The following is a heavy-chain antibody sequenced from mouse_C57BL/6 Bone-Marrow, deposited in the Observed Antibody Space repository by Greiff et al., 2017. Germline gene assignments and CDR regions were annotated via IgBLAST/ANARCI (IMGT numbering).Heavy chain of an antibody. CDR2: ISSGGSYT. CDR1: GFTFSSYG. D-gene: IGHD2-3*01. CDR3: ARDGYYLAY. J-gene: IGHJ3*01. V-gene: IGHV5-6*01. Sequence: EVQRVESGGDLVKPGGSLKLSCAASGFTFSSYGMSWVRQTPDKRLAWVATISSGGSYTYYPDSVKVRFTISRDNAKNTLYLQMSSLKSEDTAMYYCARDGYYLAYWGQGTLVTVSA.